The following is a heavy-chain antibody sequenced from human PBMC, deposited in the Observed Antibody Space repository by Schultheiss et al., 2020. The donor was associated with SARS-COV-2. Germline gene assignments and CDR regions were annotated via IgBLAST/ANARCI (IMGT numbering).Heavy chain of an antibody. J-gene: IGHJ6*02. Sequence: SETLSLTCTVSGGSISSNYWSWIRQPPGKGLEWIGYIYYSGSTNYNPSLKSRVTISVDTSKNQFSLKLSSVTAADTAVYYCARDRGDIVVVPAGHYYYYYGMDVWGQGTTVTVSS. CDR1: GGSISSNY. CDR3: ARDRGDIVVVPAGHYYYYYGMDV. D-gene: IGHD2-2*01. CDR2: IYYSGST. V-gene: IGHV4-59*01.